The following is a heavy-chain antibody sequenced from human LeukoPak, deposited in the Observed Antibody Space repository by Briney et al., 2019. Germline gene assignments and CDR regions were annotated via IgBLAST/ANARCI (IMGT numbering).Heavy chain of an antibody. CDR3: AREQLELGLYYYYYMDV. CDR1: GGSISSYY. CDR2: IYTSGST. V-gene: IGHV4-4*07. D-gene: IGHD1-1*01. Sequence: SETLSLTCTVSGGSISSYYWSWIRQPAGKGLEWIGRIYTSGSTNYNPSLKSRVTMSVDTSKNQFSLKPSSVTAADTAVYYCAREQLELGLYYYYYMDVWGKGTTVTVSS. J-gene: IGHJ6*03.